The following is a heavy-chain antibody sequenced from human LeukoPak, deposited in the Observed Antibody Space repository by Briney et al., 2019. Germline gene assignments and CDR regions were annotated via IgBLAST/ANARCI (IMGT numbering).Heavy chain of an antibody. CDR2: ISSSSSYI. V-gene: IGHV3-21*01. J-gene: IGHJ2*01. Sequence: GGSLRLSCAASGFTFSSYSMNWVRQAPGKGLEWVSSISSSSSYIYYADSVKGRFTISRDNAKNSLYLQMNSLRAEDTAVYYCARGSGKYGGNSYWYFDLWGRGTLVTVSS. D-gene: IGHD4-23*01. CDR1: GFTFSSYS. CDR3: ARGSGKYGGNSYWYFDL.